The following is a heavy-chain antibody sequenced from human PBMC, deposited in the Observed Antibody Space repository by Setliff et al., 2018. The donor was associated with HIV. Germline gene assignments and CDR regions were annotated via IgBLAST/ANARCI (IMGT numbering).Heavy chain of an antibody. V-gene: IGHV4-34*01. Sequence: SETLSLSCTASGFPFSNVWMTWIRQSPGKGLEWIGEVSDSGTTNYNPSLKSRVTISVDTSKIQFSLNLNSVTAADTAVYYCARAKLGWRPYAMDVWGQGTAVTVSS. CDR3: ARAKLGWRPYAMDV. CDR1: GFPFSNVW. D-gene: IGHD6-13*01. J-gene: IGHJ6*02. CDR2: VSDSGTT.